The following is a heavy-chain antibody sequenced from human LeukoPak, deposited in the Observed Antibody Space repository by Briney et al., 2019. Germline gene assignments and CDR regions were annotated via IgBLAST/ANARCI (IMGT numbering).Heavy chain of an antibody. D-gene: IGHD3-22*01. CDR2: IISSSSTI. V-gene: IGHV3-48*01. Sequence: PGRSLSLSCAASGFTFSSYCMNWVRQPPGEWRGWVSYIISSSSTIYYADSVKGRFTIIRKNDKNSLYLQMNSLRAEDTAVYYCARGELGSGYYYYFDYWGQATLVTVSS. CDR3: ARGELGSGYYYYFDY. J-gene: IGHJ4*02. CDR1: GFTFSSYC.